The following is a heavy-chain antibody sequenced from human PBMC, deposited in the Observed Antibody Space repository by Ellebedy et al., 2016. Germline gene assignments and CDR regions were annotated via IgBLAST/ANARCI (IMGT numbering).Heavy chain of an antibody. CDR1: GFTFSSYA. J-gene: IGHJ4*02. D-gene: IGHD3-10*01. CDR3: ARVRGVIIPYFDN. Sequence: GGSLRLSXAASGFTFSSYAMHWVRQAPGKGLEWVAVISYDGSNKYYADSVKGRFTISRDNSKHTLYLQMNSLRAEDTAVYYCARVRGVIIPYFDNWGQGTLVTVSS. CDR2: ISYDGSNK. V-gene: IGHV3-30-3*01.